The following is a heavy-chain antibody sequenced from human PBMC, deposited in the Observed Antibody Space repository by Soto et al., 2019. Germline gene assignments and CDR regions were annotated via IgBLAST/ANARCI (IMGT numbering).Heavy chain of an antibody. CDR3: ARMGYSGYDFRYLDY. CDR1: GGTFSSYA. V-gene: IGHV1-69*13. J-gene: IGHJ4*02. D-gene: IGHD5-12*01. CDR2: IIPIFGTA. Sequence: SVKVSCKASGGTFSSYAISWVRQAPGQGLEWMGGIIPIFGTANYAQKFQGRVTITADESTSTAYMELSSLRSEDTAVYYCARMGYSGYDFRYLDYWGQGTLVTVSS.